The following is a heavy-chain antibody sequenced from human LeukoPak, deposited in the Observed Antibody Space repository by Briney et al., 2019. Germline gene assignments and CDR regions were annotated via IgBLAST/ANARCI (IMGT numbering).Heavy chain of an antibody. CDR2: ISSSTNYI. CDR3: ARTETTGIQVWLPVHN. V-gene: IGHV3-21*04. CDR1: GFTFSSYS. Sequence: GGSLRLSCAASGFTFSSYSMNWVRQAPGKGLEWVSSISSSTNYIFYADSVKGRFTISRDNAKNSLYLQMNSLRAEDTASYYCARTETTGIQVWLPVHNWGQGTLVTVSS. D-gene: IGHD5-18*01. J-gene: IGHJ4*02.